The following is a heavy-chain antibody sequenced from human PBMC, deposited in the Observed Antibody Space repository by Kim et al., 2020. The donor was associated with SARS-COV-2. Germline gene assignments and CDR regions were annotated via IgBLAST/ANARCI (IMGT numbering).Heavy chain of an antibody. CDR2: IYYSGST. Sequence: SETLSLTCTVSGGSISSSSYYWGWIRQPPGKGLEWIGSIYYSGSTYYNPSLKSRVTISVDTSKNQFSLKLSSVTAADTAVYYCARLVLLWFGELPHWFDP. J-gene: IGHJ5*02. V-gene: IGHV4-39*01. CDR1: GGSISSSSYY. D-gene: IGHD3-10*01. CDR3: ARLVLLWFGELPHWFDP.